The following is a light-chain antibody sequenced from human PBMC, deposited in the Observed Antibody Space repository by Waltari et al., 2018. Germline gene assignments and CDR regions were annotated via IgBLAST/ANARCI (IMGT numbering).Light chain of an antibody. CDR3: ATWDDSLNGPV. Sequence: QSVLTQPPSASGTPGQRITIPCSGSSSNIGRNIVNWYQQLPGTAPRLLIYTNSQRPSGVPDRFSGSKSDTSASLAISGLQSEDEADYYCATWDDSLNGPVFGGGTKLTVL. CDR2: TNS. J-gene: IGLJ3*02. V-gene: IGLV1-44*01. CDR1: SSNIGRNI.